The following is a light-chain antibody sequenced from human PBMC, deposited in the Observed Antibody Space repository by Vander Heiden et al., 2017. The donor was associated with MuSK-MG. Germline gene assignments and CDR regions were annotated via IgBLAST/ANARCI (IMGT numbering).Light chain of an antibody. Sequence: DIQMTQSPSSLSASVGDRVTITCRASESIGDYLNWYQQKPGKAPNLLIYAASSLQPGVPSRFSGSGYGTDFTLTINSLQPEDFATYYCQPTDSSPWTFGQGTKVDI. CDR2: AAS. V-gene: IGKV1-39*01. J-gene: IGKJ1*01. CDR1: ESIGDY. CDR3: QPTDSSPWT.